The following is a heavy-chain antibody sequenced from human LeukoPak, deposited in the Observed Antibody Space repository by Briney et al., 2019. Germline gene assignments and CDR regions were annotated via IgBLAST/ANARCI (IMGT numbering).Heavy chain of an antibody. V-gene: IGHV4-34*01. CDR3: PRGKPRRYNWNPGPDAFDI. D-gene: IGHD1-1*01. CDR1: GGSFSGYY. Sequence: SETLSLTCAVYGGSFSGYYWSWIRQPPGKGLEWIGEINHSGSTNYNPSLKSRVTISVDTSKNQFSLKLSSVTAADTAVYYCPRGKPRRYNWNPGPDAFDIWGQGTMVTVSS. CDR2: INHSGST. J-gene: IGHJ3*02.